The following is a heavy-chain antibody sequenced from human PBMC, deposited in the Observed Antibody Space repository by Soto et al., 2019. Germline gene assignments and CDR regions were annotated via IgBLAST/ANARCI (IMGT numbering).Heavy chain of an antibody. Sequence: PSETLSLTCTVSGGSISSGDYYWSWIRQPPGKGLEWIGYIYYSGSTYYNPSLKSRVTISVDTSKNQFSLKLSSVTAADTAVYYCARQYNWNYLCDYWGQGTLVTVS. J-gene: IGHJ4*02. CDR2: IYYSGST. CDR1: GGSISSGDYY. V-gene: IGHV4-30-4*01. D-gene: IGHD1-7*01. CDR3: ARQYNWNYLCDY.